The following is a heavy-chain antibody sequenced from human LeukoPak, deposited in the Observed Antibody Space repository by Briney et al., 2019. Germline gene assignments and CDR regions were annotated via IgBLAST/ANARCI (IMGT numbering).Heavy chain of an antibody. CDR1: GGYISTSNYY. Sequence: PSETLSLTCTVSGGYISTSNYYWGWIRQSPGKGLEWIGNIYYSGSTYYNPSLKSRVSLSIDTSMNQFSLKVNSLTVADTAVYYCARHDSARLSHMYWGQGTLVTVSS. J-gene: IGHJ4*02. D-gene: IGHD2-21*01. CDR3: ARHDSARLSHMY. CDR2: IYYSGST. V-gene: IGHV4-39*01.